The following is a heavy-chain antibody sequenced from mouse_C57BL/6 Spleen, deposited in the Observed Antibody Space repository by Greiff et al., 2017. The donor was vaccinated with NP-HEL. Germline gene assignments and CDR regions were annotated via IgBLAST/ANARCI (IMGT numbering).Heavy chain of an antibody. CDR3: ASRNSNYYYFDY. D-gene: IGHD2-5*01. CDR1: GFTFSSYG. J-gene: IGHJ2*01. CDR2: ISSGGSYT. Sequence: EVKVVESGGDLVKPGGSLKLSCAASGFTFSSYGMSWVRQTPDKRLEWVATISSGGSYTYYPDSVKGRFTISRDNAKNTLYLQMSSLKSEDTAMYYCASRNSNYYYFDYWGQGTTLTVSS. V-gene: IGHV5-6*02.